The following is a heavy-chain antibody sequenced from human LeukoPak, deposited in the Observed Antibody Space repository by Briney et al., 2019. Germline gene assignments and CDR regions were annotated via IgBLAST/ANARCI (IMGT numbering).Heavy chain of an antibody. CDR1: GGSISSSSYY. CDR2: IYYSGST. J-gene: IGHJ4*02. CDR3: ARVRSGTNWEYYFDY. D-gene: IGHD7-27*01. Sequence: KSSETLSLTCTVSGGSISSSSYYWGWIRQPPGKGLEWIGSIYYSGSTYYNPSLKSRVTISVDTSKNQFSLKLSSVTAADTAVYYCARVRSGTNWEYYFDYWGQGTLVTVSS. V-gene: IGHV4-39*07.